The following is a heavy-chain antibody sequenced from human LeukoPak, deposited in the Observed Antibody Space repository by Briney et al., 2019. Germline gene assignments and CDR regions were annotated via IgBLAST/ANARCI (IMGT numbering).Heavy chain of an antibody. J-gene: IGHJ4*02. Sequence: GGSLRLSCAASGFTFSSYWMHWVRQAPGKGLVWVSRINIDGSTTTYADSVKGRFTISRDNAKNTLSLQMNSLRADDTAVYYCISDHTGHDDYWGQGTLVTVSS. D-gene: IGHD1-1*01. CDR1: GFTFSSYW. V-gene: IGHV3-74*01. CDR2: INIDGSTT. CDR3: ISDHTGHDDY.